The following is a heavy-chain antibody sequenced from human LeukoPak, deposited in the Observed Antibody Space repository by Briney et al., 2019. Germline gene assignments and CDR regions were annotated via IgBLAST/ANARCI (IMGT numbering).Heavy chain of an antibody. CDR2: ITGSGDGT. D-gene: IGHD4/OR15-4a*01. CDR3: AKAGLVRGGALDS. V-gene: IGHV3-23*01. CDR1: GFTFSTYA. Sequence: GGSLRLSCAASGFTFSTYAMAWVRQAPGKGLEWVSSITGSGDGTSAADSVKGRFTISRDNSKNTLYLQMNSLRVEDTAVYYCAKAGLVRGGALDSWGQGTLVTVSS. J-gene: IGHJ4*02.